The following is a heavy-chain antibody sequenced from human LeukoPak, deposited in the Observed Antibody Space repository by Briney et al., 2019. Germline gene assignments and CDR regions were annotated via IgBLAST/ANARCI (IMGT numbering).Heavy chain of an antibody. CDR3: AKGIYYYDSSGYYYVPEYFQH. CDR2: ISPSGGIT. V-gene: IGHV3-23*01. J-gene: IGHJ1*01. Sequence: PGGSLRLSCAASGFTFSSHGMNWVRQAPGKGLEWVSGISPSGGITYYADSVKGRFTISRDNSKNTLYLQMNSLRAEDTAVYYCAKGIYYYDSSGYYYVPEYFQHWGQGTLVTVSS. D-gene: IGHD3-22*01. CDR1: GFTFSSHG.